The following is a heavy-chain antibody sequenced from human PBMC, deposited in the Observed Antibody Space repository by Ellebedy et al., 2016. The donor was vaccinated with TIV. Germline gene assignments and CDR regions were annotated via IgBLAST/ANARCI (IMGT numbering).Heavy chain of an antibody. CDR1: GFTFSDSV. CDR2: ISVDGRAV. V-gene: IGHV3-30*03. D-gene: IGHD6-19*01. Sequence: GESLKISXVGFGFTFSDSVMHWVRQDPGKGLDWVAGISVDGRAVHYPDSVKGRFTISRDNAQNTVYLQMNSLRLEDTAVYYCVSGWYSSGHCDVFAMWGQGKIVNVSS. J-gene: IGHJ3*02. CDR3: VSGWYSSGHCDVFAM.